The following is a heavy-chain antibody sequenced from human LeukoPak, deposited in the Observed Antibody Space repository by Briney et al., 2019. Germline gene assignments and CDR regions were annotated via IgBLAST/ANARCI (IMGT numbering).Heavy chain of an antibody. CDR3: ARGGGYDSEDY. D-gene: IGHD5-12*01. Sequence: ASVKVSCKASGYTFTGYYMHWVRQAPGQGLEWMGWISANNGNTNYAQKLQGRVTMTTDTSTRTAYMELRSLTSDDTAVYYCARGGGYDSEDYWGQGTLVTVSS. V-gene: IGHV1-18*04. CDR1: GYTFTGYY. J-gene: IGHJ4*02. CDR2: ISANNGNT.